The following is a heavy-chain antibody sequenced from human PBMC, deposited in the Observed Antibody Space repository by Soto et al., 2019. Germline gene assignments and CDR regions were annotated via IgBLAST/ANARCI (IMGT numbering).Heavy chain of an antibody. V-gene: IGHV1-2*04. CDR3: ARGEVGFGELVNYYGMDV. J-gene: IGHJ6*02. D-gene: IGHD3-10*01. Sequence: SSVKVSCKASGYTFTGYYMHWVRQAPGQGLEWMGWINPNSGGTNYAQKFQGWVTMTRDTSISTAYMELSRLRSDDTAVYYCARGEVGFGELVNYYGMDVWGQGTTVTVSS. CDR1: GYTFTGYY. CDR2: INPNSGGT.